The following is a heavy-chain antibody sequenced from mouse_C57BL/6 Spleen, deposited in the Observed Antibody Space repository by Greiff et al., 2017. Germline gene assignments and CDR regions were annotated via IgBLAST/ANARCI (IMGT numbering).Heavy chain of an antibody. CDR3: ARGRLGRDCDY. V-gene: IGHV1-54*01. D-gene: IGHD4-1*01. CDR1: GYAFTNYL. J-gene: IGHJ2*01. CDR2: INPGSGGT. Sequence: QVQLQQSGAELVRPGTSVKVSCKASGYAFTNYLIEWVKQRPGQGLEWIGVINPGSGGTNYNEKFKGKATLTADKSSSTAYMQLSSLTSEDSAVYFCARGRLGRDCDYGGQGTTRTVSS.